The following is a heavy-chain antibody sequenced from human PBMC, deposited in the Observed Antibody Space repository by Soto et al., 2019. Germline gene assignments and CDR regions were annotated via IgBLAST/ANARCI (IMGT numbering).Heavy chain of an antibody. Sequence: EVQLVESGGGLVQPGGSLRLSCAASGFTFSGSWMHWVRQAPGKGLVWVSRINGDGSGTSYADFVKGRFTISRDDAKNTLFLQRNGLRAEDTAVYYCASVIFGSGTANDYWGQGTLVTVSS. CDR1: GFTFSGSW. J-gene: IGHJ4*02. CDR3: ASVIFGSGTANDY. D-gene: IGHD3-10*01. V-gene: IGHV3-74*01. CDR2: INGDGSGT.